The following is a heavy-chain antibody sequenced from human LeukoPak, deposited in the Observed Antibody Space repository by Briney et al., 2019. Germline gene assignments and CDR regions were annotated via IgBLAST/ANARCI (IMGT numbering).Heavy chain of an antibody. CDR2: INPNSGGT. Sequence: ASVKVSCKASGYTFTGYYMHWVRQAPGQGLEWMGWINPNSGGTNYAQKFQGRVTMTRDTSISTAYMELSRLRSDDTAVYYCARGKFLEWLFSFDYWGQGTLVTVSS. CDR3: ARGKFLEWLFSFDY. V-gene: IGHV1-2*02. CDR1: GYTFTGYY. J-gene: IGHJ4*02. D-gene: IGHD3-3*01.